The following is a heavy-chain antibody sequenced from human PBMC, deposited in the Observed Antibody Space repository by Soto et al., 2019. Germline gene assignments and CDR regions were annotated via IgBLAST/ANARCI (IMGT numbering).Heavy chain of an antibody. V-gene: IGHV1-18*01. CDR3: ARVDFLSARPGGGYYYYYYMDV. CDR1: GYTFTSYG. J-gene: IGHJ6*03. D-gene: IGHD6-6*01. Sequence: QVQLVQSGAEVKKPGASVKVSCKASGYTFTSYGISWVRQAPGQGLEWMGWISAYNGNTNYAQKLQGRVTMTTDTSTSTAYMELRSLRSDDTAVYYCARVDFLSARPGGGYYYYYYMDVWGKGTTVTVSS. CDR2: ISAYNGNT.